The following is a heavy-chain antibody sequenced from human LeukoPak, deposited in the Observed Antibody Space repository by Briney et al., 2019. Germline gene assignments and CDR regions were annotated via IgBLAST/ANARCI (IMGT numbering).Heavy chain of an antibody. CDR1: GYSISSGYY. D-gene: IGHD4-11*01. CDR2: TYHSGST. CDR3: ARRYSNSYFDY. V-gene: IGHV4-38-2*01. Sequence: SETLSLTCAVSGYSISSGYYWAWIRQPPGKGLEWIGNTYHSGSTYYNPSLKSRVTISVNTSKNQFSLKLSSVTAADTAVYYCARRYSNSYFDYWGQGTLVTVSS. J-gene: IGHJ4*02.